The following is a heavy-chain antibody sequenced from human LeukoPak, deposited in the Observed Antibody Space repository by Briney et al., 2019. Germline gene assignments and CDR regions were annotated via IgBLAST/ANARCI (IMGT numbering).Heavy chain of an antibody. V-gene: IGHV1-18*01. Sequence: ASVRVSCKASGDTFTNYGINWVRQAPGQRPEWMGWFSTYNGDTKYAQKLKGRLTLTADTLKTTAYMELRTLISDDTATYYCAIGQGVITWGGADVYDVWGQGTTVIVSS. CDR1: GDTFTNYG. D-gene: IGHD3-16*01. CDR2: FSTYNGDT. J-gene: IGHJ3*01. CDR3: AIGQGVITWGGADVYDV.